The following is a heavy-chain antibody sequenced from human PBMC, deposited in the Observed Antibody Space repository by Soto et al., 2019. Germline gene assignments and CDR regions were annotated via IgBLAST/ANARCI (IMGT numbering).Heavy chain of an antibody. J-gene: IGHJ3*02. CDR1: GFTFSSYA. V-gene: IGHV3-30-3*01. CDR2: ISYDGSNK. D-gene: IGHD5-12*01. Sequence: GGSLRLSCAASGFTFSSYAMHWVRQAPGKGLEWVAVISYDGSNKYYADSVKGRFTISRDNSKNTLYLQMNSLRAEDTAVYYCARDRDIVAFDGANGAFDIWGQGTMVTVSS. CDR3: ARDRDIVAFDGANGAFDI.